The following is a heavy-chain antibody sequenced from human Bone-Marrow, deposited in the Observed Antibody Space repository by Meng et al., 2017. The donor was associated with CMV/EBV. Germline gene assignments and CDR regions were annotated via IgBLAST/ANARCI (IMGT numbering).Heavy chain of an antibody. CDR2: IRYDGSNK. Sequence: GGSLRLSCAASGFTFSSYGMHWVRQAPGKGLEWVAFIRYDGSNKYYADSVKGRFTISRDNSKNTLYLQMNSLRAEDTAVYYCAREKSDCSSTSCSGGMAVWGQGTTVTVSS. CDR1: GFTFSSYG. CDR3: AREKSDCSSTSCSGGMAV. D-gene: IGHD2-2*01. J-gene: IGHJ6*02. V-gene: IGHV3-30*02.